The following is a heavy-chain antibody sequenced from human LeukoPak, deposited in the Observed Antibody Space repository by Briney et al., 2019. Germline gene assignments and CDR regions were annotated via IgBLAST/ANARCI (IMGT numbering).Heavy chain of an antibody. CDR3: ATLGRDGYNYPDY. J-gene: IGHJ4*02. CDR1: GFTFSSYG. D-gene: IGHD5-24*01. Sequence: GGSLRLSCAASGFTFSSYGMHWVRQAPGKGLDGVAFIRYDGSNKYYADSVKGRFTISRDNSKNTLYLQMNSLRAEDTAVYYCATLGRDGYNYPDYWGQGTLVTVSS. V-gene: IGHV3-30*02. CDR2: IRYDGSNK.